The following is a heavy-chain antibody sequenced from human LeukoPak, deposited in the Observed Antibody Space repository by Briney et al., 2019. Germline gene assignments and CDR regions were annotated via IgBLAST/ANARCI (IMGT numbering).Heavy chain of an antibody. D-gene: IGHD2-15*01. CDR3: AKGRWELLYYFDY. CDR1: GFTFSSYG. V-gene: IGHV3-30*18. Sequence: GRSLRLSCAASGFTFSSYGMHWVRQAPGNGLEWVAVISYDGSNKYYADSVKGRFTISRDNSKNTLYLQMNSLRAEDTAVYYCAKGRWELLYYFDYWGQGTLVTVSS. J-gene: IGHJ4*02. CDR2: ISYDGSNK.